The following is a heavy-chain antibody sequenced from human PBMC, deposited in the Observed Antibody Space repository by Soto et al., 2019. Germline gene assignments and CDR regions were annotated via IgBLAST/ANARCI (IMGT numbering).Heavy chain of an antibody. D-gene: IGHD6-19*01. V-gene: IGHV1-18*01. J-gene: IGHJ4*02. CDR2: ISAYNGNT. Sequence: QVQLVQSGAEVKKPGASVKVSCKASGYTFTSYGISWVRQAPGQGLEWMGWISAYNGNTNYAQKLQGRVTMTTDTPTSTAYMELRSLRSDDTAVYYCARDTPRGFAEAGTFDFWGQGTLVTVSS. CDR3: ARDTPRGFAEAGTFDF. CDR1: GYTFTSYG.